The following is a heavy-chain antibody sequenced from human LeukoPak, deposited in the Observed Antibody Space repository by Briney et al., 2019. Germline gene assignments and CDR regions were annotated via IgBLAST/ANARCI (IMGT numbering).Heavy chain of an antibody. CDR1: GFTYSSNW. D-gene: IGHD2/OR15-2a*01. CDR2: VSGDGSIT. CDR3: ARINVKDPDDAFDI. Sequence: PGGSLRLSCAASGFTYSSNWMHWGRQAPGKGLVWVSRVSGDGSITYYADSVKGRFTMSRDNAKNTLYLQINSLRVEDTAVYYCARINVKDPDDAFDIWGQGTMVTVSS. V-gene: IGHV3-74*01. J-gene: IGHJ3*02.